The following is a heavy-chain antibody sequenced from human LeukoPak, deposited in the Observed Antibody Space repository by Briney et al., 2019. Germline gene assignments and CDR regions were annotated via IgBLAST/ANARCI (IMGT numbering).Heavy chain of an antibody. CDR1: GGSISRTSYY. CDR2: INHSGST. V-gene: IGHV4-39*07. D-gene: IGHD6-6*01. Sequence: PSETLSLTCTVSGGSISRTSYYWGWIRQPPGKGPEWIGEINHSGSTNYNPSLKSRVTISVDTSKNQFSLKLSSVTAADTAVYYCARRAIAARRPAFDIWGQGTMVTVSS. J-gene: IGHJ3*02. CDR3: ARRAIAARRPAFDI.